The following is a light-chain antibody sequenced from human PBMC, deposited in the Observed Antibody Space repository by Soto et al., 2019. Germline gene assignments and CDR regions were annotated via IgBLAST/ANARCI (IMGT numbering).Light chain of an antibody. CDR1: QSVSNN. J-gene: IGKJ4*01. CDR2: DIF. CDR3: QQYNSWPLT. Sequence: EIVMTQSPATLSVSPGERFTLSCRASQSVSNNYLAWYQQKPGQAPRLVIYDIFTRATGVPTRISGSGSGTEFTLTISSLQSEDFAVYYCQQYNSWPLTFGGGTKVDIK. V-gene: IGKV3D-15*01.